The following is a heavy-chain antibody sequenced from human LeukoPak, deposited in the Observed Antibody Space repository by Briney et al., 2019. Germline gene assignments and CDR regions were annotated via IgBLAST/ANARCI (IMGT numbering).Heavy chain of an antibody. J-gene: IGHJ4*02. Sequence: ASVKVSCKACGYTFSSYGMSCVRKAPGEVLDCMGRISAYNGNTNYAQKLQGRVTMTTDTSTSTAYMALRSLRSDDTAVYYCARVRYDFWSGYDLFDYWGQGTLVTVSS. CDR2: ISAYNGNT. D-gene: IGHD3-3*01. CDR3: ARVRYDFWSGYDLFDY. CDR1: GYTFSSYG. V-gene: IGHV1-18*01.